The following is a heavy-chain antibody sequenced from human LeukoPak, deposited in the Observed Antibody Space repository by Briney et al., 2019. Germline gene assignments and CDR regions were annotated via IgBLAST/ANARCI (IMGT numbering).Heavy chain of an antibody. J-gene: IGHJ6*03. CDR1: GFTFDDYG. V-gene: IGHV3-20*04. Sequence: GGSLRLSCAASGFTFDDYGMSWVRQAPGKGLGWVSGINWNGGSTGYADSVKGRFTISRDNAKNSLYLQMNSLRAEDTALYYCARGGITIFGVVSYMDVWGKGTTVTVSS. CDR2: INWNGGST. CDR3: ARGGITIFGVVSYMDV. D-gene: IGHD3-3*01.